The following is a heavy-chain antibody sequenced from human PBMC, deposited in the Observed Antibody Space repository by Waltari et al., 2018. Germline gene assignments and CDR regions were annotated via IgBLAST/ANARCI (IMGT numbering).Heavy chain of an antibody. Sequence: QVQLQESGPGLVKPSETLSLTCAVSGYSISSGYYWGWIRQPPGKGLEWIGSIYHSGSTYYNPSLKSRVTISVDTSKNQFSLKLSSVTAADTAVYYCARHSSSGQYYFDYWGQGTLVTVSS. CDR1: GYSISSGYY. D-gene: IGHD6-6*01. CDR3: ARHSSSGQYYFDY. CDR2: IYHSGST. V-gene: IGHV4-38-2*01. J-gene: IGHJ4*02.